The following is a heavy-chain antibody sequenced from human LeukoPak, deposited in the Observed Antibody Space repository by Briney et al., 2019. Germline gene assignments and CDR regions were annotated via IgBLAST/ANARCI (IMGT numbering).Heavy chain of an antibody. J-gene: IGHJ5*02. CDR3: AIAHQQLGPFDP. CDR2: INAGNGNT. Sequence: ASVKVSCKASGYTFISYAMHWVRQAPGQRLEWMGWINAGNGNTKYSQKFQGRVTITRDTSASTAYMELRSLRSDDTAVYYCAIAHQQLGPFDPWGQGTLVTVSS. D-gene: IGHD6-13*01. V-gene: IGHV1-3*01. CDR1: GYTFISYA.